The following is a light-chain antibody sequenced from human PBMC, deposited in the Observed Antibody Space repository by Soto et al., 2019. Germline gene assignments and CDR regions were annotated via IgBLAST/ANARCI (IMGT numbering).Light chain of an antibody. Sequence: DIQMTQSPSSLSASVGDRVTITCQASQDITKYLHWYQQKSGEAPKLLIYAASHLQSGVPSRFSGSGSGTHFTLTMNSVQPEDFATYYCQQGYSTPWTFGQGTKVDIK. J-gene: IGKJ1*01. CDR1: QDITKY. CDR3: QQGYSTPWT. V-gene: IGKV1-39*01. CDR2: AAS.